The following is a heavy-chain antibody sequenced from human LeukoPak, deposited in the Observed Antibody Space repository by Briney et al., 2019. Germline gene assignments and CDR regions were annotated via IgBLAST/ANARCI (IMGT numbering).Heavy chain of an antibody. Sequence: ASVKVSCKASGYTFTSYAMHWVRQAPGQRLEWMGWINAGNGNTKYSQKFQGRVTITRDTSASTAYMELSSLRSEDTAVYYCARDWDQNYYDSSGYYSSTLDYWGQGTLVTVSS. D-gene: IGHD3-22*01. CDR2: INAGNGNT. J-gene: IGHJ4*02. V-gene: IGHV1-3*01. CDR3: ARDWDQNYYDSSGYYSSTLDY. CDR1: GYTFTSYA.